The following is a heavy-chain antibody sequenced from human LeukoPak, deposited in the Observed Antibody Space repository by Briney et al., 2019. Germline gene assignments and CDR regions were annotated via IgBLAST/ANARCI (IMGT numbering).Heavy chain of an antibody. D-gene: IGHD3-22*01. CDR2: IWYDGSNK. V-gene: IGHV3-33*01. CDR1: GFAFSSYG. Sequence: GGSLRLSCAASGFAFSSYGMRWVRQAPGKGLEWVAVIWYDGSNKYYADSVKGRFTISRDNSKNTLYLQMNSLRAEDTAVYYCARGPHYYDSSGYYYFDYWGQGTLVTVSS. CDR3: ARGPHYYDSSGYYYFDY. J-gene: IGHJ4*02.